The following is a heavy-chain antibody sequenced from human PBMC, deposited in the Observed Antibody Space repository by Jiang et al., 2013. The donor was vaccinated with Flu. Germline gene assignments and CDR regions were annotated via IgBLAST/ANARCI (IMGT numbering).Heavy chain of an antibody. V-gene: IGHV4-4*07. D-gene: IGHD3-16*01. J-gene: IGHJ4*02. CDR1: GVSISNYY. CDR2: IHTSGTT. Sequence: PGLVKPSETLSLTCTVSGVSISNYYWIWIRQPAGEGLEWIGRIHTSGTTNYNPSLKSRLTMSIDTSKSQFSLRLTSVTAADTAVYYCAGGGFWGQGTLVTVSS. CDR3: AGGGF.